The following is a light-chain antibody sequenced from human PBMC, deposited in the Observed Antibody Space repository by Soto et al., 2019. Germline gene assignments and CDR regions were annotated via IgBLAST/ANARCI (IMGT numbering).Light chain of an antibody. CDR2: AAS. CDR1: QGIRND. J-gene: IGKJ2*01. V-gene: IGKV1-6*01. Sequence: AIQMTQSPSSLSASVGDRVTITCRASQGIRNDLGWYQQKPGKAPKLLIYAASSLQSGVPSRFIGSRSGTDFTLTISSLQPEDFATYYCLQDYNYPRTFGQGTKLEIK. CDR3: LQDYNYPRT.